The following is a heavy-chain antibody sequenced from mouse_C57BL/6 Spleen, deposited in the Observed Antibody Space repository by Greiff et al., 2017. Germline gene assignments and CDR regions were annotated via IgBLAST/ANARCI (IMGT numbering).Heavy chain of an antibody. CDR3: ARANWAYAMDY. V-gene: IGHV1-66*01. D-gene: IGHD4-1*01. J-gene: IGHJ4*01. CDR2: IYPGSGNT. CDR1: GYSFTSYY. Sequence: QVQLQQSGPELVKPGASVKISCKASGYSFTSYYIHWVKQRPGQGLEWIGWIYPGSGNTKYNEKFKGKATLTADTSSSTAYMQLSSLTSEDSAVYYCARANWAYAMDYWGQGTSVTVSS.